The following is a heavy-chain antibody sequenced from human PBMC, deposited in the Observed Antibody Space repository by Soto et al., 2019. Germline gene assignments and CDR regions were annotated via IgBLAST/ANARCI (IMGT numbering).Heavy chain of an antibody. CDR2: ISTSGGIT. V-gene: IGHV3-23*01. J-gene: IGHJ2*01. CDR3: AKKTTSYGDYGYFDL. CDR1: GFTFSNSA. D-gene: IGHD3-10*01. Sequence: EVQLLESGGGLVQPGGSLRLSCAASGFTFSNSAMSWVRQAPGKGLEWVSTISTSGGITYYADSVRGRFTISRDNSKNPPLLQVNSLRAEATAVYYCAKKTTSYGDYGYFDLWGRGTLATVSS.